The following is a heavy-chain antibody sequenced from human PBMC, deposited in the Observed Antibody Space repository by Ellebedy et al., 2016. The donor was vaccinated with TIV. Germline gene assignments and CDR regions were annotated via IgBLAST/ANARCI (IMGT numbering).Heavy chain of an antibody. D-gene: IGHD2-21*01. CDR2: MNPNSGNT. CDR3: ASGDVVMDAFDI. Sequence: AASVKVSCKASGYTFTSYDINWVQQAPGQVLEWMGWMNPNSGNTGYAQKFQGRVTMTRNTSISTAYMELRSMRSEDTAVYYCASGDVVMDAFDIWGQGTMVTVSS. V-gene: IGHV1-8*01. J-gene: IGHJ3*02. CDR1: GYTFTSYD.